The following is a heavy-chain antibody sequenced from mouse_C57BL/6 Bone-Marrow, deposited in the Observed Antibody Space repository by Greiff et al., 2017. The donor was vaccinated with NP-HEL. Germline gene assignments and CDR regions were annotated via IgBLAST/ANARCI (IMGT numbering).Heavy chain of an antibody. V-gene: IGHV1-26*01. CDR1: GYTFTDYY. D-gene: IGHD4-1*01. J-gene: IGHJ2*01. CDR2: INPNNGGT. Sequence: VQLQQSGPELVKPGASVKISCKASGYTFTDYYMNWVKQSHGKSLEWIGDINPNNGGTSYNQKFKGKATLTGDKSSSTAYMELRSLTSEDSAVYYCARLGRYFDYWGQGTTLTVSS. CDR3: ARLGRYFDY.